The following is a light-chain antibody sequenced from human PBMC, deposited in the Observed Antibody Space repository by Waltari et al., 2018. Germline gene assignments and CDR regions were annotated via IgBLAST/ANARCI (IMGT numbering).Light chain of an antibody. CDR3: MIWHTSAWV. CDR2: YKSDSDK. J-gene: IGLJ3*02. Sequence: QAVLPQPSSLSASPGASPSLTCTLPSAINAGTYRIYWYQPKPGSRPQYLLRYKSDSDKQQGSGVPSRFSASKDASANAGILLISGLQSEDEADYYCMIWHTSAWVFGGGTKLTVL. CDR1: SAINAGTYR. V-gene: IGLV5-45*03.